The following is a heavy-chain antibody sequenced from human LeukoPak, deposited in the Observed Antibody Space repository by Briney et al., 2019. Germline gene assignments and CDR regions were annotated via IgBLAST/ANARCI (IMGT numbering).Heavy chain of an antibody. CDR3: ARDVYDILTGPRAWFDP. CDR1: GGSISSNTYY. V-gene: IGHV4-39*07. J-gene: IGHJ5*02. D-gene: IGHD3-9*01. Sequence: SETLSLTCTVSGGSISSNTYYWGWIRQPPGKGLEWIGSIYYTGSTYYNPSLKSRVTISVDTSKNQFSLKLSSVTAADTAVYYCARDVYDILTGPRAWFDPWGQGTLVTVSS. CDR2: IYYTGST.